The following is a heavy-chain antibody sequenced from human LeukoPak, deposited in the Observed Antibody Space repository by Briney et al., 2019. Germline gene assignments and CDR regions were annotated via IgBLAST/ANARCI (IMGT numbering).Heavy chain of an antibody. Sequence: ASVKVSCKASGYTFTGYYMHWVRQAPGQGLEWMGWINPNSGGTNYAQKFQGWVTMTRDTSISTAYMELSRLRSDDTAVYYCARGLSYYGYDYFDYWGQGTLVTVSS. CDR3: ARGLSYYGYDYFDY. J-gene: IGHJ4*02. CDR1: GYTFTGYY. D-gene: IGHD1-26*01. V-gene: IGHV1-2*04. CDR2: INPNSGGT.